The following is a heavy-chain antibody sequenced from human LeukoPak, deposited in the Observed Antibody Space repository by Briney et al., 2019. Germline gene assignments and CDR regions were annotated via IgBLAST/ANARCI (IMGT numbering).Heavy chain of an antibody. V-gene: IGHV4-38-2*01. D-gene: IGHD2-21*01. J-gene: IGHJ6*03. CDR3: ALGWYYYMDV. CDR2: IYHSGST. Sequence: SETLSLTCAVSGYSISSGYYWVWIRQPPGKGLEWIGSIYHSGSTYYNPSLKSRVTISVDTSKNQFSLKLSSVTAADTAVYYCALGWYYYMDVWGKGTTVTVSS. CDR1: GYSISSGYY.